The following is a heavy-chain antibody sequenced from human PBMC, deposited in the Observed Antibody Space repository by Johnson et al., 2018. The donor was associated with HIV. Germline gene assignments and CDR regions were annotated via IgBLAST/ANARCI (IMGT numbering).Heavy chain of an antibody. Sequence: QLVESGGGVVQPGRSLTLSCAASGFTFRTYAMHWVRQAPGKGLEWVADIKQDGSEKYYLDPVKGRFTISRDNARKSLYLQMNNLRAEDTAVYYCARDRTVTTEHDAFDIWGQGTMVTVSS. CDR1: GFTFRTYA. D-gene: IGHD4-17*01. CDR2: IKQDGSEK. J-gene: IGHJ3*02. V-gene: IGHV3-7*03. CDR3: ARDRTVTTEHDAFDI.